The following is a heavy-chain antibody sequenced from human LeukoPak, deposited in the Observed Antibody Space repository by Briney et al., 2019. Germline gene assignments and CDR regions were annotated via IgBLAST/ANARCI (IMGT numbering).Heavy chain of an antibody. D-gene: IGHD3-22*01. CDR2: MCGTAGCT. V-gene: IGHV3-23*01. CDR3: AKDRPNFHENSGHYYRRDGDS. J-gene: IGHJ5*01. Sequence: GGSLRLSCQASGFTFYMYAMGWVRQAPGKGLEWVASMCGTAGCTFYPDSVKGRFTISRDNSKNVLYLRMNSLTAEDTAIYYCAKDRPNFHENSGHYYRRDGDSWGQGTLVTVSS. CDR1: GFTFYMYA.